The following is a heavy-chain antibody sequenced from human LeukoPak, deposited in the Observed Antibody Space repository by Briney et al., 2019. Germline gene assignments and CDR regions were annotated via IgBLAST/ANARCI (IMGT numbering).Heavy chain of an antibody. CDR1: GGSISSSSYY. D-gene: IGHD1-26*01. J-gene: IGHJ6*03. V-gene: IGHV4-39*07. Sequence: PSETLSLTCTVSGGSISSSSYYWGWIRQPPGKGLEWIGSIYYSGSTYYNPSLKSRVTISVDTSKNQFSLKLSSVTAADTAVYYCAREGSSPYSGSYHYYYYMDVWGKGTTVTVSS. CDR3: AREGSSPYSGSYHYYYYMDV. CDR2: IYYSGST.